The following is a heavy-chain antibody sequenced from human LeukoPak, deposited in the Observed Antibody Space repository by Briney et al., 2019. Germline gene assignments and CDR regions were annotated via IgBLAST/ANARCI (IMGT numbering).Heavy chain of an antibody. J-gene: IGHJ4*02. CDR2: IYYSGST. CDR1: GGSISSGDYY. D-gene: IGHD3-3*01. V-gene: IGHV4-30-4*08. Sequence: SQTLSLTCTVSGGSISSGDYYRSWIRQPPGKGLEWIGYIYYSGSTYYNPSLKSRVTISVDTSKNQFSLKLSSVTAADTAVYYCASRYYDFWSGYYGTIDYWGQGTLVTVSS. CDR3: ASRYYDFWSGYYGTIDY.